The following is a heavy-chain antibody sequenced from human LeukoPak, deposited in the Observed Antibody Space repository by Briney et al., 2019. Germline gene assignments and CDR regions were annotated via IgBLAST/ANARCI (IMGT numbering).Heavy chain of an antibody. V-gene: IGHV1-69*05. D-gene: IGHD2-15*01. CDR2: IIPIFGTA. Sequence: SVKVSCKASGGTFSSYAISWVRQAPGQGLEWMGGIIPIFGTANYAQKLQGRVTMTTDTSTSTAYMELRSLRSDDTAVYYCAISGGLNPGGYWGQGTLVTVSS. J-gene: IGHJ4*02. CDR1: GGTFSSYA. CDR3: AISGGLNPGGY.